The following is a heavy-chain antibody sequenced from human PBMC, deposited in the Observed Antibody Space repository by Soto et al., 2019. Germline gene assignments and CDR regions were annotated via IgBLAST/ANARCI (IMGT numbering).Heavy chain of an antibody. J-gene: IGHJ4*02. D-gene: IGHD6-6*01. CDR3: ARAGVAARPPPEDRGDYFDY. CDR2: IYYSGST. V-gene: IGHV4-59*12. CDR1: GGSISSYY. Sequence: SETLSLTCTVSGGSISSYYWSWIRQPPGKGLEWIGYIYYSGSTNYNPSLKSRVTISVDTSKNQFSLKLSSVTAADMAVYYCARAGVAARPPPEDRGDYFDYWGQGTLVTVS.